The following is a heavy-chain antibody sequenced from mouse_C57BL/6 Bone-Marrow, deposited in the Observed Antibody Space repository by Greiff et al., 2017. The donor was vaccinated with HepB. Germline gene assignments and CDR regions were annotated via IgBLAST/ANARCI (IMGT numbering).Heavy chain of an antibody. J-gene: IGHJ1*03. CDR1: GYTFTSYW. V-gene: IGHV1-52*01. CDR2: IDPSDSET. Sequence: QVQLQQSGAELVRPGSSVKLSCKASGYTFTSYWMHWVKQRPIQGLEWIGNIDPSDSETHYNQKFKDKATLTVDKSSSTAYMQLSSLTSEDSAVYYCAREGTTVVAHWYFDVWGTGTTVTVSS. D-gene: IGHD1-1*01. CDR3: AREGTTVVAHWYFDV.